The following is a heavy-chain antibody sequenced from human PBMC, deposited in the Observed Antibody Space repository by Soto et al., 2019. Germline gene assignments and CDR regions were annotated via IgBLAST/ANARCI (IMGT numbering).Heavy chain of an antibody. V-gene: IGHV3-33*06. J-gene: IGHJ4*02. CDR2: LWYDGSNQ. Sequence: QVQLVESGGGVVQPGRSLRLSCVASGFSFTTYGLHWVRQAPGKGLEWVAVLWYDGSNQYYADSVKGRFTISRDNSKNILYLEMNSMRVEDTAAYYCVKEHCGGDCYSDPYFDYWGQGTLVTVSS. CDR1: GFSFTTYG. CDR3: VKEHCGGDCYSDPYFDY. D-gene: IGHD2-21*02.